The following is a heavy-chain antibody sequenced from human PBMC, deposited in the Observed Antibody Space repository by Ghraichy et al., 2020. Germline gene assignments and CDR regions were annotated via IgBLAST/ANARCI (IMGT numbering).Heavy chain of an antibody. Sequence: ASVKVSCKASGYSFTNYGISWARQAPGQGLEWMGWISPYNGNTKYAQKLQGRVSMTTDTTTSTAYMELRSLRSDDTAVYYCVRDPGSYGYGDYWGQGTLVTVSS. CDR1: GYSFTNYG. J-gene: IGHJ4*02. V-gene: IGHV1-18*04. CDR3: VRDPGSYGYGDY. CDR2: ISPYNGNT. D-gene: IGHD3-16*01.